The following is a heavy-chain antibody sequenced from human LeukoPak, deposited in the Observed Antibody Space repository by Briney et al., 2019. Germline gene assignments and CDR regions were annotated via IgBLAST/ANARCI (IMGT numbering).Heavy chain of an antibody. CDR2: ISVAGTA. D-gene: IGHD3-9*01. CDR3: AKARVTTGYYMQVDY. J-gene: IGHJ4*02. Sequence: GGSLRLSCAASGFTFSTYAMTWVRQAPGKGLEWVSVISVAGTAHYADPMKGRFTISRDNSKNTVYLQLSSLSPEDTAVYYCAKARVTTGYYMQVDYWGQGTLVTVSS. CDR1: GFTFSTYA. V-gene: IGHV3-23*01.